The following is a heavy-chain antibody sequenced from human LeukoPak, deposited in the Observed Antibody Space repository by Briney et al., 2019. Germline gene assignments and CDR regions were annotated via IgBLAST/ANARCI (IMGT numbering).Heavy chain of an antibody. J-gene: IGHJ4*02. CDR2: IWYDGSNK. V-gene: IGHV3-33*01. Sequence: GGSLRLSCAASGFTFSSYGMHWVRHAPGMGLEWVAVIWYDGSNKYYADSVKGRFTISRDNSKNTLYLQMNSLRAEDTAVYYCARDNTVAAAFFDYWGQGTLVTVSS. CDR1: GFTFSSYG. D-gene: IGHD6-13*01. CDR3: ARDNTVAAAFFDY.